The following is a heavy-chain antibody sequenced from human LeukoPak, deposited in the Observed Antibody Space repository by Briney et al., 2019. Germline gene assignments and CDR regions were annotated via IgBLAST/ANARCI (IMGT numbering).Heavy chain of an antibody. J-gene: IGHJ4*02. CDR1: GFSLSDSAMC. CDR2: IDWDGDK. D-gene: IGHD3-10*01. V-gene: IGHV2-70*11. Sequence: KSGPTLVNPTQTLTLTCTFSGFSLSDSAMCVSWIRQPPGKALEWLARIDWDGDKHYSTSLKTRLTISKDTPKNQVVLTMTNMDPVDTATYYCARDGRSGTTGLDYSGQGILVTVSP. CDR3: ARDGRSGTTGLDY.